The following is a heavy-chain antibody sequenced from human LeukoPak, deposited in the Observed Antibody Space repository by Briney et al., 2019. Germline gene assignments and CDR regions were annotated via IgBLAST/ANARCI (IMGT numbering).Heavy chain of an antibody. V-gene: IGHV3-11*01. D-gene: IGHD4-17*01. Sequence: GGSLRLSCAASGFTFSDYYMSWIRQAPGKGLEWVSYISSSGSTIYYADSVKGRFTISRDNAKNSLYLQMNSLRAEDTAVYYCAKDHDYGDYHLWGRGTLVTVSS. J-gene: IGHJ2*01. CDR1: GFTFSDYY. CDR3: AKDHDYGDYHL. CDR2: ISSSGSTI.